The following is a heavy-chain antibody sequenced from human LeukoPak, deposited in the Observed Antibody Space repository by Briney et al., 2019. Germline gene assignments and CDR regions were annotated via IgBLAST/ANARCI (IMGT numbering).Heavy chain of an antibody. CDR1: GFIFRTYT. Sequence: PGGSLRLSCAASGFIFRTYTMNWVRQAPGKGLEWVSSILSSGAYTYYADSLKGRFTISRDNAKNSLYLQMNSLRAEDTAVYYCAKGPVVTFDIWGQGTMVTVSS. J-gene: IGHJ3*02. V-gene: IGHV3-21*04. CDR2: ILSSGAYT. CDR3: AKGPVVTFDI. D-gene: IGHD2-15*01.